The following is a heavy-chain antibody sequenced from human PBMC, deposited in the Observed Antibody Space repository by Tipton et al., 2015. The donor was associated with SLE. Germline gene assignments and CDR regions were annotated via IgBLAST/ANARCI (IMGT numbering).Heavy chain of an antibody. CDR2: VYPGDSDT. CDR1: GYRFISYW. D-gene: IGHD5-24*01. Sequence: QLVQSGAEVKKPGESLKISCKVSGYRFISYWIGWVRQIPGEGLEWMGIVYPGDSDTRYSPSFQGQATISADKSTSTAYLQWGSLKASDTAIYYCAREVRDGYNDYFDYWGQGTPVTVSS. J-gene: IGHJ4*02. CDR3: AREVRDGYNDYFDY. V-gene: IGHV5-51*01.